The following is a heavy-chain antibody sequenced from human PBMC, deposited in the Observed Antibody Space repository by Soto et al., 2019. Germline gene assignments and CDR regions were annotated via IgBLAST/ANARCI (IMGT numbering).Heavy chain of an antibody. CDR2: IKQDGSEK. CDR1: GFTFSSYW. Sequence: GGSLRLSCAASGFTFSSYWMSWVRQAPGKGLEWVANIKQDGSEKYYVDSVKGRFTISRDNAKNSLYLQMNSLRAEDTAVYYCARAFTIFGVVTPYYYYYMDVWGKGTKVTV. CDR3: ARAFTIFGVVTPYYYYYMDV. D-gene: IGHD3-3*01. V-gene: IGHV3-7*01. J-gene: IGHJ6*03.